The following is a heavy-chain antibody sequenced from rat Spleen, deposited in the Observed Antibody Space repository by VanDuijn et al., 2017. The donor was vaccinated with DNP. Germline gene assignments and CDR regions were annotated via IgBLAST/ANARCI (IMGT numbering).Heavy chain of an antibody. CDR2: INSAGTT. Sequence: EVQLQESGPGLVKPSQSLSLTCSVTGYSITSSYRWNWIRKFPGNKLEWMGLINSAGTTYYNPSLKSRISITSYTSKNQFFLHVNSVTTEDTATYYCTSYYFDYWGQGVMVTVSS. V-gene: IGHV3-3*01. CDR3: TSYYFDY. D-gene: IGHD3-7*01. J-gene: IGHJ2*01. CDR1: GYSITSSYR.